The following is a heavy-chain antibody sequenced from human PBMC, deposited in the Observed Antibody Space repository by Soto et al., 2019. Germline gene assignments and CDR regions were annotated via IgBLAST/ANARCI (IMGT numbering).Heavy chain of an antibody. Sequence: DVHLVESGGSLVQPGGSLRLSCAASGFTFSNYWMTWVRQAPGKGLEWVANIKGEASETLDVESVTGRFTIYRANAKASLCLRMNALGVDDTAVYYCASDRGSGLHRPAFWGLDVWGQGPTVIVSS. V-gene: IGHV3-7*01. CDR1: GFTFSNYW. D-gene: IGHD6-19*01. J-gene: IGHJ6*02. CDR3: ASDRGSGLHRPAFWGLDV. CDR2: IKGEASET.